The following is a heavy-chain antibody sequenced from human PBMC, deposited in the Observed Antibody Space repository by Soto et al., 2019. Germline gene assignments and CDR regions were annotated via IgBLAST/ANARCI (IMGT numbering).Heavy chain of an antibody. J-gene: IGHJ5*02. D-gene: IGHD6-13*01. CDR3: ARVVMEQLGHQFDP. Sequence: SETLSLTCTVSGGSISSGGYYWSWIRQHPGKGLEWIGYIYYSGSTYYNPSLKSRVTISVDTSKNQFSLKLSSVTAADTAVYYCARVVMEQLGHQFDPWGQGPLVTVSS. V-gene: IGHV4-31*03. CDR2: IYYSGST. CDR1: GGSISSGGYY.